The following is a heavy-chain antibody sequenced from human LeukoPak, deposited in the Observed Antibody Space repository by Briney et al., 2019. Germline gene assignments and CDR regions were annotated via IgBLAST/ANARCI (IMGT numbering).Heavy chain of an antibody. CDR3: ARGHGSEDAFDI. J-gene: IGHJ4*02. CDR2: ISSGGTI. V-gene: IGHV3-69-1*01. D-gene: IGHD3-16*01. CDR1: GFSFSDYY. Sequence: GGSLRLSCAASGFSFSDYYMTWIRQAPGKGLEWVSSISSGGTIYYADSVKGRFTISRDNAKNSLYLQLNSLGAEDTAVYYCARGHGSEDAFDIWGQGTLVTVSS.